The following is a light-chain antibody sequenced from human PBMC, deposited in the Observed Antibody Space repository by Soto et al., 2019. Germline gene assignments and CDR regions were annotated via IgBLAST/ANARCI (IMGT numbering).Light chain of an antibody. Sequence: DIQLTQSPSTLSASVGDRVTITCRASETINGWLAWYQQKPGQAPTLLIYNASTLESGVPSRFSGSGSGTEFTLTISSLQPEDFATYYCQQYHSFPWTFGQGTKVDIK. CDR1: ETINGW. CDR3: QQYHSFPWT. J-gene: IGKJ1*01. V-gene: IGKV1-5*03. CDR2: NAS.